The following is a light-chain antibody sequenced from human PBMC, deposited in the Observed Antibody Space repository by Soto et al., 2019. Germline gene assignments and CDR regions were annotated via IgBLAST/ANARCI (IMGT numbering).Light chain of an antibody. CDR1: QSCRNS. CDR2: DAS. Sequence: DLQMTQPPSTLSASVGDRVTITCRASQSCRNSLAWYQQKAGKAPTLLIYDASTLESGVPSRFSGSGSGTEFSRTISSLQPEDFATYYCLCYITYPWTFGQGTKVEIK. CDR3: LCYITYPWT. V-gene: IGKV1-5*01. J-gene: IGKJ1*01.